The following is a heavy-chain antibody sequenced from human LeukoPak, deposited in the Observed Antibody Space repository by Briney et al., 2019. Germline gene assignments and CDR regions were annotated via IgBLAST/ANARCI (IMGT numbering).Heavy chain of an antibody. Sequence: SETLSLTCTVSGGSISSGDYYWSWIRQPPGTGLEWLGYIYYSGSTYYNPSLKSRVTISVDTSKNQFSLKLSSVTAADTAVYYCASLGETYYYDSSGYLDWGQGTLVTVSS. CDR3: ASLGETYYYDSSGYLD. V-gene: IGHV4-30-4*01. J-gene: IGHJ4*02. CDR1: GGSISSGDYY. D-gene: IGHD3-22*01. CDR2: IYYSGST.